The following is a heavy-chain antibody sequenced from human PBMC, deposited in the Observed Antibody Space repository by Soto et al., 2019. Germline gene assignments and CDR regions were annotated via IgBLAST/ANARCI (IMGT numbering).Heavy chain of an antibody. D-gene: IGHD3-16*01. J-gene: IGHJ6*03. V-gene: IGHV5-51*01. CDR2: IYPGDSDT. CDR3: ATLSKFDYYYYYLDV. CDR1: GYSFTSYW. Sequence: PGESLKISCKGSGYSFTSYWIGWVRQMPGKGLEWMGIIYPGDSDTRYSPSFQGQVTISADKSISTAYLQWSSLKASDTAMYYCATLSKFDYYYYYLDVWGKGTTVTVSS.